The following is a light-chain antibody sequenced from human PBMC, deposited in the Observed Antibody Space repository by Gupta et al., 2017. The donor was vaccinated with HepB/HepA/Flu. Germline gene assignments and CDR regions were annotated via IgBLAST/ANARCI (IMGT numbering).Light chain of an antibody. Sequence: DIQMTQSPSSLSASVGDRVTITCRASQSISSYLNWYQQKPGKAPKLLIYAASSLQSGVPSRFSGSGSGTDFTLTISSLQPEDFATYYCQQGYSTPLTFGGGTKVRSN. CDR1: QSISSY. CDR2: AAS. V-gene: IGKV1-39*01. CDR3: QQGYSTPLT. J-gene: IGKJ4*01.